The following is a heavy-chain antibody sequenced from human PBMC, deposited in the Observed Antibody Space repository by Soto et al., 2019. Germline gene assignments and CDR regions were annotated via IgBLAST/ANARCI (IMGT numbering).Heavy chain of an antibody. CDR2: IYSGGST. CDR1: GFTVSSNY. Sequence: GGSLRLSCAASGFTVSSNYMSWVRQAPGKGLEWVSVIYSGGSTYYADSVKGRFTISRDNSKNTLYLQMNSLRAEDTAVYYCARGLPTSYWYFDLWGRGTLVTVSS. J-gene: IGHJ2*01. V-gene: IGHV3-53*01. CDR3: ARGLPTSYWYFDL.